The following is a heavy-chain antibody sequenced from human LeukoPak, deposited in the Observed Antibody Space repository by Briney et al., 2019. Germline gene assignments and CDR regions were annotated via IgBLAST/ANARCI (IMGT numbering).Heavy chain of an antibody. CDR1: GYTFTGYY. CDR2: INPNSGGT. D-gene: IGHD6-6*01. J-gene: IGHJ5*02. CDR3: ARKPYSSSSPHLP. Sequence: GASVKVSCKASGYTFTGYYMHWVRQAPGQGLEWMGRINPNSGGTNYAQKFQDRVTMTRDTSISTAYMELSRLRSDDTAVYYCARKPYSSSSPHLPWGQGTLVTVSS. V-gene: IGHV1-2*06.